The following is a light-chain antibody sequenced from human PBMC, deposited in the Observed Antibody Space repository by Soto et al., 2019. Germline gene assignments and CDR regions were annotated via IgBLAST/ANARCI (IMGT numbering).Light chain of an antibody. CDR3: QQRSNWIT. J-gene: IGKJ5*01. V-gene: IGKV3-11*01. CDR2: DAS. CDR1: LNVNSY. Sequence: VLTQSPATLSLSPGERATLSCRASLNVNSYLAWYQQKPGQAPRLVIYDASNRAPGIPARFSGSGSGTDFILAISSLEPEEFAIYYCQQRSNWITVGQGTRLEIK.